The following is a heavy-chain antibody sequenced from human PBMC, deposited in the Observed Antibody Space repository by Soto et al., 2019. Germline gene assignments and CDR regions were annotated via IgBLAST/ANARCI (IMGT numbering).Heavy chain of an antibody. CDR3: ASGMVRGVPTY. V-gene: IGHV1-69*13. CDR1: GGTFSSYA. Sequence: SVKVSCKAPGGTFSSYAISWVRQAPGQGLEWMGGIIPIFGTANYAQKFQGRVTITADESTSTAYMELSSLRSEDTAVYYCASGMVRGVPTYWGQGTLVTVSS. J-gene: IGHJ4*02. D-gene: IGHD3-10*01. CDR2: IIPIFGTA.